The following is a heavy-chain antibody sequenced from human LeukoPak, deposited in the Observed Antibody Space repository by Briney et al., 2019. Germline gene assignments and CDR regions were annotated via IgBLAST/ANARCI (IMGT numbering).Heavy chain of an antibody. Sequence: ASVKVSCKASGYIFTSYYMHWVRQAPGQGLEWMGIINPSGGSTSYAQKFQGRVTMTRDTSTSTVYMGLSSLRSEDTAVYYCAREGYCSGGSCYFFDYWGQGTLVTVSS. CDR2: INPSGGST. J-gene: IGHJ4*02. V-gene: IGHV1-46*01. CDR1: GYIFTSYY. CDR3: AREGYCSGGSCYFFDY. D-gene: IGHD2-15*01.